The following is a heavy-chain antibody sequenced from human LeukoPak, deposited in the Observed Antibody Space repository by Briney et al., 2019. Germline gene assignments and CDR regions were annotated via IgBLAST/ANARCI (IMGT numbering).Heavy chain of an antibody. J-gene: IGHJ4*02. V-gene: IGHV3-7*05. CDR2: IEPDGSEK. Sequence: GGSLRLSCAASGFTFSTYWMSWVRQAPGKGLEWVANIEPDGSEKSYVDSVKGRFTIYRDNAKDSVVLQMNSLRAEDTAVYYCARPRYCRSGSCYFDFWGQGALVTVSS. CDR1: GFTFSTYW. CDR3: ARPRYCRSGSCYFDF. D-gene: IGHD2-15*01.